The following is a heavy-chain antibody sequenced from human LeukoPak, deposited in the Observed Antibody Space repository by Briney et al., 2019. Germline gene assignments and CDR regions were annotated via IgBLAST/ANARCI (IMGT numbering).Heavy chain of an antibody. V-gene: IGHV3-48*02. D-gene: IGHD4-17*01. CDR1: GFTFSSYS. J-gene: IGHJ3*02. CDR2: ITASGTAM. CDR3: ARPRRVSDLMTTRSRDAFDI. Sequence: PEGSLRLSCAASGFTFSSYSMNWVRQAPGKGLEWVSHITASGTAMFYADSVKGRFTISRDNAKNSLYLQMNSLRDEDTAVYYCARPRRVSDLMTTRSRDAFDIWGQGTMVTVSS.